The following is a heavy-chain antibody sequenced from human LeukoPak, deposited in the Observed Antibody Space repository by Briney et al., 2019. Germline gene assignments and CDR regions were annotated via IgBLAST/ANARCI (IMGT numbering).Heavy chain of an antibody. Sequence: PGGSLRLSCTASGFTFGDYAMSWFRQAPGKGLEWVGFIRSKAYGGTTEYAASVKGRFTISRDDSKSIAYLQMNSLKTEDTAVYYCTRVKVRGSPVPTFDYWGQGTLVTVSS. J-gene: IGHJ4*02. CDR1: GFTFGDYA. CDR3: TRVKVRGSPVPTFDY. D-gene: IGHD2-15*01. V-gene: IGHV3-49*03. CDR2: IRSKAYGGTT.